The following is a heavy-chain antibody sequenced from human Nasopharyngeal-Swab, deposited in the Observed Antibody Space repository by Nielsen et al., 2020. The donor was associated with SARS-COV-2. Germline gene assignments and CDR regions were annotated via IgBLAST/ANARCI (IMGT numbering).Heavy chain of an antibody. D-gene: IGHD6-19*01. V-gene: IGHV3-11*01. Sequence: GESLKISCAASGFTFSDYYMSWIRQAPGKGLEWVSYISGSGTTIYYADSVKGRFTISRDNAKNSMYLQMNSLRAEDTAVYYCDRSSGWYYFDYWGQGTLVTVSS. CDR1: GFTFSDYY. J-gene: IGHJ4*02. CDR3: DRSSGWYYFDY. CDR2: ISGSGTTI.